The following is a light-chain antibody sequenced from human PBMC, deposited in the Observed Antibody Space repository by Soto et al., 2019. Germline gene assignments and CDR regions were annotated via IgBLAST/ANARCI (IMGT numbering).Light chain of an antibody. V-gene: IGKV1-5*01. J-gene: IGKJ1*01. CDR2: DAS. Sequence: DIQMTQSPSTLSASVVDRVTITCRASQSISSWLAWYQQKPGKAPKLLIYDASSLESGVPSRFSGSGSGTEFTLTISSLQPDDFATYYCQQYNSMAWTFGQGTKVDIK. CDR1: QSISSW. CDR3: QQYNSMAWT.